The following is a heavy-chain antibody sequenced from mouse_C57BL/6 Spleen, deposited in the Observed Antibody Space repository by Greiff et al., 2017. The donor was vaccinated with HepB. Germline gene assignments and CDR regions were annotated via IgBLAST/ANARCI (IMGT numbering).Heavy chain of an antibody. CDR3: TKVYGYDGFDY. V-gene: IGHV6-3*01. CDR1: GFTFSNYW. D-gene: IGHD2-2*01. J-gene: IGHJ2*01. CDR2: IRLKSDNYAT. Sequence: VQLKQSGGGLVQPGGSMKLSCVASGFTFSNYWMNWVRQSPEKGLEWVAQIRLKSDNYATHYAESVKGRFTISRDDSKSSVYLQMNNLRAEDTGIYYCTKVYGYDGFDYWGQGTTLTVSS.